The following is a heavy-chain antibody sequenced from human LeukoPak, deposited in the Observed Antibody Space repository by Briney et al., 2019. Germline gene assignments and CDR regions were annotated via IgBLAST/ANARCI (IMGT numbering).Heavy chain of an antibody. D-gene: IGHD3-3*01. J-gene: IGHJ4*02. CDR1: GGSISSYY. CDR3: AREWRRSGHFDY. V-gene: IGHV4-59*12. CDR2: IYYSGST. Sequence: SETLSLTCTVSGGSISSYYWSWIRQPPGKGLEWIGYIYYSGSTNYNPSLKSRVTISVDTSKNQFSLKLSSVTAADTAVYYCAREWRRSGHFDYWGQGTLVTVSS.